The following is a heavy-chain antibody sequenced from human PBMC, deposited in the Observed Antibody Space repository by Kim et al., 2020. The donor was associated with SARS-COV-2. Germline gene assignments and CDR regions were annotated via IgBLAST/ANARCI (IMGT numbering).Heavy chain of an antibody. Sequence: GGSLRLSCAASGFTFSSYGMHWVRQAPGKGLEWVAVISYDGSNKYYADSVKGRFTISRDNSKNTLYLQMNSLRAEDTAVYYCAKISVVVPAPVVGPYDYWGQGTLVTVSS. V-gene: IGHV3-30*18. CDR2: ISYDGSNK. CDR3: AKISVVVPAPVVGPYDY. D-gene: IGHD2-2*01. CDR1: GFTFSSYG. J-gene: IGHJ4*02.